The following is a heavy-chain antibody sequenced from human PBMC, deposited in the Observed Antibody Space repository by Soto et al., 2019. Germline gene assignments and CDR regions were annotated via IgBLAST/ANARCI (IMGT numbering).Heavy chain of an antibody. Sequence: WWSLRLSCSASVFTFTSYSMNWFRQAPGKGLEWVSSISSTTNYIYYGDSMKGRFTISRDNAKNSLYLEMNSLRAEDTAVYYCARESEDLTSNFDYWGQGTLVPSPQ. CDR3: ARESEDLTSNFDY. CDR2: ISSTTNYI. V-gene: IGHV3-21*06. J-gene: IGHJ4*02. CDR1: VFTFTSYS.